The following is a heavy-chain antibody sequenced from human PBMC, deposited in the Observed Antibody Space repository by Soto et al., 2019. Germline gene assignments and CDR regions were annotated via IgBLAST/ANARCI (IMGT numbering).Heavy chain of an antibody. CDR2: LSGGVANT. CDR3: ARWDGYGDE. Sequence: EVQLLESGGGLVQPGGSLRLSCAASGFTFSTYSMAWVRQTPGKGPAWVSGLSGGVANTFYADSVRGRFTISVDNSRNTVYLQTNSLRVEDTAIYYCARWDGYGDEWGQGTLVTVSS. J-gene: IGHJ4*02. CDR1: GFTFSTYS. V-gene: IGHV3-23*01. D-gene: IGHD5-12*01.